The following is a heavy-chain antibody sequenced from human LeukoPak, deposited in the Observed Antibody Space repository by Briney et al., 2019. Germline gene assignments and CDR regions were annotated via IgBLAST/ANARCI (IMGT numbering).Heavy chain of an antibody. CDR1: GYSLGNGYY. D-gene: IGHD6-6*01. J-gene: IGHJ5*02. Sequence: SETLSLTCTVSGYSLGNGYYWAWIRQPPRKGLEWIGNIYHGGNTFYNPSLKSRDTLSVDTSKNQFSLNLTSVTAADTAVYYCAIKTRADRPLGSWFDPWGQGTLVTVSS. V-gene: IGHV4-38-2*02. CDR3: AIKTRADRPLGSWFDP. CDR2: IYHGGNT.